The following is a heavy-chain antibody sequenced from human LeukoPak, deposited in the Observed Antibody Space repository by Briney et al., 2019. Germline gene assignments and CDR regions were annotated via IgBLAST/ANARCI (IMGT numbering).Heavy chain of an antibody. D-gene: IGHD2-21*01. V-gene: IGHV3-66*01. CDR2: IYSGGST. CDR1: GFIFSSFE. Sequence: GGSLRLSCAASGFIFSSFEMNWVRQAPGKGLEWVSVIYSGGSTNYADSVKGRFTISRDNSKNTLYLQMNSLRVEDTAVYYCARGGGAEAFDICGQGTMVTVSS. CDR3: ARGGGAEAFDI. J-gene: IGHJ3*02.